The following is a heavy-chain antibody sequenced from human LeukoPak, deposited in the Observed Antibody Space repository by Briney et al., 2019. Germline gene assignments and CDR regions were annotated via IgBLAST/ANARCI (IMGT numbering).Heavy chain of an antibody. V-gene: IGHV4-34*12. CDR3: ARHAPGPKDSYYAMDV. D-gene: IGHD6-13*01. CDR2: IFHSGST. J-gene: IGHJ6*02. Sequence: SETLSLTCAVYGGSFSGYYWSWIRQPPGKGLEWSGNIFHSGSTYYDPSLKTYNPSLNSRVTISVDTSRKQFSLKLSSVTAAATAVYYCARHAPGPKDSYYAMDVWGQGTTVTVSS. CDR1: GGSFSGYY.